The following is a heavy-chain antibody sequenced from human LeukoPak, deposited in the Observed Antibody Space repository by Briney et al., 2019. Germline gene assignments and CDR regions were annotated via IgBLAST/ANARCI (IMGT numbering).Heavy chain of an antibody. CDR3: ARVEGPSIFGVIDY. J-gene: IGHJ4*02. CDR1: GYIFTNYG. V-gene: IGHV1-18*01. D-gene: IGHD3-3*01. CDR2: ISVYNGDT. Sequence: ASVKVSCKASGYIFTNYGISWVRQAPGQGLEWMGWISVYNGDTNYAQKLQGRVAMTTDTSTSTAYMEVRSLRSDDTAVHFCARVEGPSIFGVIDYWGQGTLVTISS.